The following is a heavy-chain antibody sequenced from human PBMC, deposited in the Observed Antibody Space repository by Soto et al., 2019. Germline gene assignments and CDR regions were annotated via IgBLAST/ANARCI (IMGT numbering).Heavy chain of an antibody. J-gene: IGHJ3*02. CDR3: ARDQWLVRSAFDI. CDR1: GFTFSSYS. V-gene: IGHV3-21*01. Sequence: ESGGGLVKPGGSLRLSCAASGFTFSSYSMNWVRQAPGKGLEWVSSISSSSSYIYYADSVKGRFTISRDNAKNSLYLQMNSLRAEDTAVYYCARDQWLVRSAFDIWGQGTMVTVSS. D-gene: IGHD6-19*01. CDR2: ISSSSSYI.